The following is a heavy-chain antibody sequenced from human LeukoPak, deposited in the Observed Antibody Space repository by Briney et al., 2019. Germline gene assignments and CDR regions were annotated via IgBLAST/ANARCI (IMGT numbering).Heavy chain of an antibody. CDR2: IYHSGST. D-gene: IGHD6-19*01. CDR1: GGSISSYY. J-gene: IGHJ4*02. Sequence: SETLSLTCTVSGGSISSYYWSWIRQSPGKGLEWIGYIYHSGSTNYNPSLKSRVTISVDTSKNQFSLKLSSVTAADTAVYYCARTGYSSGWYFDYWGQGTLVTVSS. V-gene: IGHV4-59*01. CDR3: ARTGYSSGWYFDY.